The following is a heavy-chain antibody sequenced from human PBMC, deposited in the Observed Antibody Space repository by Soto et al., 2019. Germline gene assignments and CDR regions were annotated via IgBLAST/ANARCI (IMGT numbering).Heavy chain of an antibody. D-gene: IGHD3-3*01. CDR3: ARATYYDFWSGYYLSRPPYYFDY. J-gene: IGHJ4*02. Sequence: GASVKVFCKASGYTFTSYGISWVRQAPGQGLEWMGWISAYNGNTNYAQKLQGRVTMTTDTSTSTAYMELRSLRSDDTAVYYCARATYYDFWSGYYLSRPPYYFDYWGQGTLVTVSS. CDR2: ISAYNGNT. CDR1: GYTFTSYG. V-gene: IGHV1-18*01.